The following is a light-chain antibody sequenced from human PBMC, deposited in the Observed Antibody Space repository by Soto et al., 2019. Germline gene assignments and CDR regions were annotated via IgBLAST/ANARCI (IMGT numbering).Light chain of an antibody. CDR3: SSYTSSSTLV. Sequence: HSALTQPASVSGSPGQSITISCTGTSSDVGGYNYVSWYQQHPGKAPKLMIYDVSNRPSGVSNRFSGSKSGNTASLTISGLQAEDEADYYCSSYTSSSTLVFGGGTNLTVL. CDR2: DVS. CDR1: SSDVGGYNY. V-gene: IGLV2-14*01. J-gene: IGLJ2*01.